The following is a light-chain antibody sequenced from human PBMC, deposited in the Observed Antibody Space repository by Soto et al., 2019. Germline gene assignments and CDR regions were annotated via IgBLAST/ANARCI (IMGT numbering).Light chain of an antibody. CDR1: QSISSW. V-gene: IGKV1-5*01. J-gene: IGKJ1*01. CDR2: DAS. CDR3: QQYNSYST. Sequence: DIQMTQSPSTLSASVGDRVTSTCRASQSISSWLAWYQQKPGKAPKLLIYDASSLESGVPSRFSGSGSGTEFTLTISSLQPDDFATCYCQQYNSYSTFGQGTKVDIK.